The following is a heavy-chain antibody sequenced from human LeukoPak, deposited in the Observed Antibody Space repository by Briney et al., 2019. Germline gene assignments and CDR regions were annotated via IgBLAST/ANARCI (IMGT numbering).Heavy chain of an antibody. CDR2: IHSSGST. J-gene: IGHJ3*02. V-gene: IGHV4-4*07. CDR3: ARVALDAFDI. Sequence: PSETLSLTCSVSGGSTSGYSWSWIRQPAGKGLEWVGHIHSSGSTNYNPSLKSRATMSEDTSKNQFSLKLSSVTAADTAVYYCARVALDAFDIWGQGTMVTVSS. CDR1: GGSTSGYS.